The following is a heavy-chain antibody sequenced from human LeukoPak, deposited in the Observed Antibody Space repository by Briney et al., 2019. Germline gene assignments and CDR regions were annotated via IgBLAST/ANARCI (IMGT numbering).Heavy chain of an antibody. CDR3: ATRYSSGARGSFDY. Sequence: GASVKVSCKVSGYTLTELSMHWVRQAPGKGLDWMGGFDPEDGETIYAQKFQGRVTMTEDTSTDTAYMELSSLRSEDTAVYYCATRYSSGARGSFDYWGQGTLVTVSS. V-gene: IGHV1-24*01. D-gene: IGHD6-19*01. CDR1: GYTLTELS. J-gene: IGHJ4*02. CDR2: FDPEDGET.